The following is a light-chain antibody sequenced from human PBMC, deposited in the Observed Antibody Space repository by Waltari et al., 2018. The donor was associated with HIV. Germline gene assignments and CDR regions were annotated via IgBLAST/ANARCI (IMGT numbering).Light chain of an antibody. J-gene: IGKJ3*01. CDR2: DAS. V-gene: IGKV1-39*01. CDR3: QQLSSFPLT. CDR1: QAVANK. Sequence: DIQMTQSPSSLSASVGDRVSITCRASQAVANKVIWFQQKPGKAPKLLIYDASRLPSGVTSRFSGSGSGTDFTLSINDVQPDDFASYFCQQLSSFPLTFGPGTRVDVK.